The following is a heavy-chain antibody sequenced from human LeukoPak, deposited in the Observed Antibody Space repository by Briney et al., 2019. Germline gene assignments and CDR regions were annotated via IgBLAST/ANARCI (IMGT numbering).Heavy chain of an antibody. D-gene: IGHD3-16*01. V-gene: IGHV3-7*01. Sequence: GGSLRLSCAASGLTFSDCWMSWVRQTPGKGLEWVANIKDDGSEKYYVDSVKGRFTISRDNAKNSLYLQMNSLRAEDTAVYYCVRRGNRWGDYWGQGTLVTVSS. CDR1: GLTFSDCW. CDR3: VRRGNRWGDY. CDR2: IKDDGSEK. J-gene: IGHJ4*02.